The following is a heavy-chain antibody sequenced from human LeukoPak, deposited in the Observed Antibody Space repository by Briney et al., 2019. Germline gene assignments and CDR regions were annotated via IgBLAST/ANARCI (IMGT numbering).Heavy chain of an antibody. CDR1: SGSIRGSPYY. D-gene: IGHD5-12*01. CDR3: ARDFSGYDFGY. J-gene: IGHJ4*02. CDR2: IYYTGNT. Sequence: SETLSLTCSVSSGSIRGSPYYWGWIRQPPGKGLEWIASIYYTGNTYYSPSLKSRVTASVDTSQNQFSLKLNSVTAADTAIYFCARDFSGYDFGYWGQGTLVTVSS. V-gene: IGHV4-39*07.